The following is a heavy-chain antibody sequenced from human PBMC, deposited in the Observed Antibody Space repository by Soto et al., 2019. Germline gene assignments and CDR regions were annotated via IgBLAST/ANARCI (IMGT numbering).Heavy chain of an antibody. CDR3: AKPQYNWNSAPSFDY. V-gene: IGHV3-30*18. CDR1: GFTFSSYG. CDR2: ISYDGSNK. J-gene: IGHJ4*02. D-gene: IGHD1-7*01. Sequence: PGGSLRLSCAASGFTFSSYGMHWVRQAPGKGLEWVAVISYDGSNKYYADSVKGRSTISRDNSKNTLYLQMNSLRAEDTAVYYCAKPQYNWNSAPSFDYWGQGTLVTVSS.